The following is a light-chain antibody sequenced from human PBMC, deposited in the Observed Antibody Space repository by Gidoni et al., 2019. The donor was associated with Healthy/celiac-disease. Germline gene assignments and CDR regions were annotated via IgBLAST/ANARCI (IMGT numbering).Light chain of an antibody. V-gene: IGLV2-14*01. CDR1: SSAVGGYNY. CDR2: EVS. J-gene: IGLJ2*01. CDR3: SSYTSSSTVV. Sequence: QSAPTQPASASGSPGQSITISCTGTSSAVGGYNYVSWYQQHPGKATKLMIYEVSNRPSGVSNRFSGSKSGNTASLTISGLQAEDEADYYCSSYTSSSTVVFGGGTKLTVL.